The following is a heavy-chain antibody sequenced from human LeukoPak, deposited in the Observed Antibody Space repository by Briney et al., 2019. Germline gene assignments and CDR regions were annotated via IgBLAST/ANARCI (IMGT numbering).Heavy chain of an antibody. Sequence: GGSLRLSCAASGFTFSNYGMSWVRQAPGKGLEWVSAISGSGGSTYYADSVKGRFTISRDNAKNSLYLQMNSLRAEDTAVYYCARDRPNYDSYNWFDPWGQGTLVTVSS. V-gene: IGHV3-23*01. CDR1: GFTFSNYG. D-gene: IGHD4/OR15-4a*01. J-gene: IGHJ5*02. CDR2: ISGSGGST. CDR3: ARDRPNYDSYNWFDP.